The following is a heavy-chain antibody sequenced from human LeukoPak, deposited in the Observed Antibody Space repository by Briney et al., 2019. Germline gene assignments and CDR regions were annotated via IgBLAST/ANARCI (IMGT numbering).Heavy chain of an antibody. J-gene: IGHJ4*02. CDR1: GFTFSTYD. Sequence: GGSLRLSCAVSGFTFSTYDMSWVRQAPGKGLEWVSAISGSGGSTYYADSVRGRFTISRDNSKNTLYLQLKSLRAEDTAVYYCAKDSSSGTYFDYWGQGTLVTVSS. CDR3: AKDSSSGTYFDY. V-gene: IGHV3-23*01. D-gene: IGHD1-26*01. CDR2: ISGSGGST.